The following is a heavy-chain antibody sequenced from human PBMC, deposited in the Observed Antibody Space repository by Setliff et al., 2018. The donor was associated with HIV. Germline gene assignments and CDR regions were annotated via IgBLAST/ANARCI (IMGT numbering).Heavy chain of an antibody. D-gene: IGHD3-22*01. CDR1: GYTFTGYY. CDR2: INPNSGDT. Sequence: ASVKVSCKASGYTFTGYYMHWVRQAPGQGPEWMGWINPNSGDTYYAQKFQGSVTMTRDTSINTVYMELARLRSDDTAVYYCVRAPYYYDNSDYYCDWRQSTLVT. CDR3: VRAPYYYDNSDYYCD. V-gene: IGHV1-2*02. J-gene: IGHJ1*01.